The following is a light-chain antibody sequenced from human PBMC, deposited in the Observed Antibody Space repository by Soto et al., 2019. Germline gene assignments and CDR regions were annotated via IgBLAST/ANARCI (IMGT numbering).Light chain of an antibody. V-gene: IGKV3-20*01. J-gene: IGKJ2*01. CDR3: HCGYSTPLYT. Sequence: EIVLTQSPGTLSLSPGERATLSCRASQSVSSSYLAWYQQKPGQAPRLLIYGAASRATGIPDRFSGSGSRTDFTLTISRLEPEDFAVYYCHCGYSTPLYTFGQGTKLEIK. CDR1: QSVSSSY. CDR2: GAA.